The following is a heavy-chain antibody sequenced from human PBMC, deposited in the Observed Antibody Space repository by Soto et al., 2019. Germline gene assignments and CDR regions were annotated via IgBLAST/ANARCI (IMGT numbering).Heavy chain of an antibody. CDR3: AVKPKNTVRYLFDP. V-gene: IGHV1-18*01. D-gene: IGHD4-4*01. Sequence: ASVKVSCKASGYTFTNSGINWVRQAPGQGLERMGWISTDNGNTNYAQHLQGRVSMTTDTSTSTAYMDLSSLRSEHTAVYYCAVKPKNTVRYLFDPWGQGTLVTVSS. J-gene: IGHJ5*02. CDR2: ISTDNGNT. CDR1: GYTFTNSG.